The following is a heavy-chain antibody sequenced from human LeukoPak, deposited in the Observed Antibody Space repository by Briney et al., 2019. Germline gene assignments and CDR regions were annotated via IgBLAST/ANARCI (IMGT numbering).Heavy chain of an antibody. CDR1: GFTFSSYS. J-gene: IGHJ3*02. CDR2: ISSSSSYI. Sequence: NSGGSLRLSCAASGFTFSSYSMNWVRQAPGKGLEWVSSISSSSSYIYYADSVKGRFTISRDNAKNTLYLQMNSLRAEDTAVYYCARVSYYGSGSYAFDIWGQGTMVTVSS. CDR3: ARVSYYGSGSYAFDI. D-gene: IGHD3-10*01. V-gene: IGHV3-21*01.